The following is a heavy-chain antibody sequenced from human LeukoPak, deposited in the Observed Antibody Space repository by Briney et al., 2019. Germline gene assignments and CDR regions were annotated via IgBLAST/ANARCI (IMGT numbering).Heavy chain of an antibody. CDR2: FDPEDGET. V-gene: IGHV1-24*01. J-gene: IGHJ6*03. Sequence: GASVKVSCKVSGYTLTELSMHWVRQAPGKGLEWMGGFDPEDGETIYAQEFQGRVTMTEDTSTDTAYMELSSLRSEDTAVYYCATDKGQLGYCYMDVWGKGTTVTVSS. CDR1: GYTLTELS. D-gene: IGHD6-6*01. CDR3: ATDKGQLGYCYMDV.